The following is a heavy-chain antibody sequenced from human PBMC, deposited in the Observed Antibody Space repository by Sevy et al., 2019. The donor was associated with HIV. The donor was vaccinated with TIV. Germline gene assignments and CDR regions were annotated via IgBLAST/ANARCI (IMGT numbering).Heavy chain of an antibody. D-gene: IGHD4-17*01. Sequence: GGSLRRSCAASGFTCSSSAMTWVRQAPGKGLEWVSAMTSNGGSTFYADSVKGRFTISRDISQNTLFLQMNGLRAEDTAVYYCAKCLTPVTNQLSFDPWGQRTLVTVSS. J-gene: IGHJ5*02. CDR1: GFTCSSSA. V-gene: IGHV3-23*01. CDR3: AKCLTPVTNQLSFDP. CDR2: MTSNGGST.